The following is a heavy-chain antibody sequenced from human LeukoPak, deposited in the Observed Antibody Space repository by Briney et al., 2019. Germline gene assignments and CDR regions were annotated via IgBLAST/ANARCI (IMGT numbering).Heavy chain of an antibody. J-gene: IGHJ4*02. CDR1: GFTFNNYA. Sequence: GGSLRLSCAVSGFTFNNYAMSWVRQAPGKGLEWVSGISTTGGSTYYADSVKGRFTISRDNSNNTLSLQMNSLRGEDTAIYYCAKDWSTVVSPKGYYLDSWGQGNLVIVSS. CDR2: ISTTGGST. CDR3: AKDWSTVVSPKGYYLDS. D-gene: IGHD4-23*01. V-gene: IGHV3-23*01.